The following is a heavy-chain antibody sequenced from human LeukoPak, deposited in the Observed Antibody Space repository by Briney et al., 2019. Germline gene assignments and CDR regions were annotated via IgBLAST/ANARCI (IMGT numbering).Heavy chain of an antibody. CDR1: GFTFSSYA. V-gene: IGHV3-23*01. Sequence: PGGSLRLSCAASGFTFSSYAMSWVRQAPGKGLEWVSAISGSGGSTYYADSVKGRFTISRDNSKNTLYLQMNSLRAEDTAVYYCAKDEDYYDSSGNAYYFDYWGQGTLVTVSS. D-gene: IGHD3-22*01. CDR3: AKDEDYYDSSGNAYYFDY. J-gene: IGHJ4*02. CDR2: ISGSGGST.